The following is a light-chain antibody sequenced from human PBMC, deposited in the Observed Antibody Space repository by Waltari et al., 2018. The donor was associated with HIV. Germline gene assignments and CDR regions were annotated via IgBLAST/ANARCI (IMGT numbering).Light chain of an antibody. CDR3: QSYDSTLNAAVV. Sequence: QSVLTQPPSVSGAPGQRVTISCTGSSSHIGADYDVNWNQQIPGTAPKLLISGNKNRTSGVPDRFSASKSGTSASLAITGLQPEDEADYFCQSYDSTLNAAVVFGGGTKLTVL. V-gene: IGLV1-40*01. CDR2: GNK. J-gene: IGLJ2*01. CDR1: SSHIGADYD.